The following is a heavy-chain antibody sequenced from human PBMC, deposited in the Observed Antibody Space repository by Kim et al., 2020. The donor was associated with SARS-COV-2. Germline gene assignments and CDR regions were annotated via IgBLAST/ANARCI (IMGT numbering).Heavy chain of an antibody. J-gene: IGHJ5*02. Sequence: GGSLRLSCVASGFTFSSSDMSWVRQVPVKGLEWVSCISGSGGSTYYADSVKGRFTISRDNSNNALFLHLSSLRAEDTAVYYCAKNWGVCRLPIHHWGQG. CDR2: ISGSGGST. V-gene: IGHV3-23*01. D-gene: IGHD3-16*01. CDR1: GFTFSSSD. CDR3: AKNWGVCRLPIHH.